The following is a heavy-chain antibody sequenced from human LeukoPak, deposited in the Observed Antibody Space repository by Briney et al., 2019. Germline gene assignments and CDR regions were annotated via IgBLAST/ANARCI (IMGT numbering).Heavy chain of an antibody. Sequence: GASPEISCKASGSNFTSYWIGWVRQMPGKGLEWMGITNPADSDTRYSPSFQGQVTISADKSINTAYLQWSSLKASDTAMYFCARRYCSSTSCYGSNHWFDPWSQGTLVTVSS. V-gene: IGHV5-51*01. J-gene: IGHJ5*02. CDR1: GSNFTSYW. CDR3: ARRYCSSTSCYGSNHWFDP. D-gene: IGHD2-2*01. CDR2: TNPADSDT.